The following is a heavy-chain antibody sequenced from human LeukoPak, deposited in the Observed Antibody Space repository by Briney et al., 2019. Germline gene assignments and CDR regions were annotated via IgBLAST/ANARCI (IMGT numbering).Heavy chain of an antibody. CDR2: VNHGGST. V-gene: IGHV4-34*01. CDR3: ARGRVRVVPGTGYFDS. D-gene: IGHD2-2*01. J-gene: IGHJ4*02. Sequence: PSETLSLTCAVYGGSFSGYYWSWIRQPPGKGLEWIGDVNHGGSTNYNPSLESRVTVSIDTWNSQFSLELNSVTAADTAVYYCARGRVRVVPGTGYFDSWSQGSLVIVSS. CDR1: GGSFSGYY.